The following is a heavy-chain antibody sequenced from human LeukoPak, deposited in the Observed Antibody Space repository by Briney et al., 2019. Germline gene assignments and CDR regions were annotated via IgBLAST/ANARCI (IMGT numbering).Heavy chain of an antibody. CDR2: ISAYNGNT. J-gene: IGHJ5*02. V-gene: IGHV1-18*01. CDR1: GYTFTSYG. Sequence: ASVKVSCKASGYTFTSYGISWVRQAPGQGLEWMGWISAYNGNTNYAQKLQGRVTMTTDTSTSTAYMELRSLRSDDTAVYYCARSPAYYDFWSGYYGYNWFDPWGQGTLVTVSP. CDR3: ARSPAYYDFWSGYYGYNWFDP. D-gene: IGHD3-3*01.